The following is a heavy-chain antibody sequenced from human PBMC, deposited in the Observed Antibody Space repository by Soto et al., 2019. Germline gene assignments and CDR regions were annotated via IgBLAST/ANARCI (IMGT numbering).Heavy chain of an antibody. CDR2: IYYSGST. CDR1: GGSISSYY. CDR3: ASATVVTPVRFDY. V-gene: IGHV4-30-4*01. D-gene: IGHD4-17*01. Sequence: TSETLSLTCTVSGGSISSYYWSRIRQPPGKGLEWIGYIYYSGSTYYNPSLKSRVTISVDTSKNQFSLKLSSVTAADTAVYYCASATVVTPVRFDYWGQGTLVTVSS. J-gene: IGHJ4*02.